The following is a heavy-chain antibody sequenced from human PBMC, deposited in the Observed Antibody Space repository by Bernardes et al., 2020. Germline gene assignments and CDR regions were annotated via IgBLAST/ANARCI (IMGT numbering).Heavy chain of an antibody. Sequence: SETLSLTCTVSGGSISSGGYYWSWIRQHPGKGLEWIGYIYYSGSTYYNPSLKSRVTISVDTSKNQFSLKLSSVTAADTAVYYCARDYRRSCSSTSCPTTHSRYYYYYGMDVWGQGTTVTVSS. J-gene: IGHJ6*02. D-gene: IGHD2-2*01. V-gene: IGHV4-31*03. CDR2: IYYSGST. CDR1: GGSISSGGYY. CDR3: ARDYRRSCSSTSCPTTHSRYYYYYGMDV.